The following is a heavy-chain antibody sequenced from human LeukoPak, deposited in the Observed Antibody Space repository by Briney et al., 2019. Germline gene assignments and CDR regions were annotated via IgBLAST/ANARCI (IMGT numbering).Heavy chain of an antibody. D-gene: IGHD4-23*01. CDR1: GGSISSYY. J-gene: IGHJ6*03. V-gene: IGHV4-59*12. Sequence: SETLSLTCTVSGGSISSYYWSWIRQPPGKGLEWIGYIYYSGSTYYNPSLKSRVTISVDTSKNQFSLKLSSVTAADTAVYYCAREGGGYYYYYYMDVWGKGTTVTVSS. CDR2: IYYSGST. CDR3: AREGGGYYYYYYMDV.